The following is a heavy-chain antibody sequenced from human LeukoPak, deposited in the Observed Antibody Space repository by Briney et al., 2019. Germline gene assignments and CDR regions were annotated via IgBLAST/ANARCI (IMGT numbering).Heavy chain of an antibody. D-gene: IGHD3-3*01. CDR1: GGTFSSYT. V-gene: IGHV1-69*04. CDR2: IIPILGIA. CDR3: ARDGYYDFWGGYNYYYYYMDV. J-gene: IGHJ6*03. Sequence: SVKVSCKASGGTFSSYTISWVRQAPGQGLEWMGRIIPILGIANYAQKFQGRVTITADKSTSTAYMELSSLRSEDTAVYYCARDGYYDFWGGYNYYYYYMDVWGKGTTVTVSS.